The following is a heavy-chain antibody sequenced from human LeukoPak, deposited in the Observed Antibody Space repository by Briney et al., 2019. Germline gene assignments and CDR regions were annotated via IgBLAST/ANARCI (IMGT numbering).Heavy chain of an antibody. CDR1: GGSISRSSYY. CDR2: IYYSGIT. CDR3: ARTDIRLPLAGFGY. J-gene: IGHJ4*02. Sequence: PSETLSLTCTVSGGSISRSSYYWGWIRQPPGKGLEWIGTIYYSGITYYNPSLKSRVPISVDTSKNQFSMKVTSVTAAETAVYYCARTDIRLPLAGFGYWGQGTLVAVSS. V-gene: IGHV4-39*01. D-gene: IGHD6-19*01.